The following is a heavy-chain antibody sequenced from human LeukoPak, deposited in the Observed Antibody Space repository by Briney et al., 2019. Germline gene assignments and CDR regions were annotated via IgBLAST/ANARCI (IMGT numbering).Heavy chain of an antibody. V-gene: IGHV4-38-2*01. J-gene: IGHJ4*02. CDR3: ARVICSGGSCRFDY. Sequence: PGGSLRLSCAASGFTFDDYGMSWVRQAPGKGLEWIGSIYYSGSTYYNPSLKSRVTISVDTSKNQFSLKLSSVTAADTAVYYCARVICSGGSCRFDYWGQGTLVTVSS. CDR2: IYYSGST. CDR1: GFTFDDYG. D-gene: IGHD2-15*01.